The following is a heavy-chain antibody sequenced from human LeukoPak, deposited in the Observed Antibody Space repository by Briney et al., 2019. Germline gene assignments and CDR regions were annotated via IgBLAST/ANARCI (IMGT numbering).Heavy chain of an antibody. CDR1: GFTFSQYW. D-gene: IGHD5-18*01. Sequence: PGGSLRLSCAASGFTFSQYWMSWVRQAPGKGLEWVANIKHDGSEKQDGSEKNYVDSVKGRFIISRDNAKNSLYLQMNSLRAEDTAVYYCARDPSRPGYSYGRYGMDVWGQGTTVTVSS. V-gene: IGHV3-7*01. CDR2: IKHDGSEKQDGSEK. CDR3: ARDPSRPGYSYGRYGMDV. J-gene: IGHJ6*02.